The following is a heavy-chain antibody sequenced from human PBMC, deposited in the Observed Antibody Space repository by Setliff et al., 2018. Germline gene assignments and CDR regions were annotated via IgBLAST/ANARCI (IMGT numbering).Heavy chain of an antibody. CDR3: ARTCSGSGCYAGLES. CDR1: GFIFSDSA. J-gene: IGHJ4*02. D-gene: IGHD2-15*01. CDR2: IRSKPNNYAT. V-gene: IGHV3-73*01. Sequence: GSLRLSCAASGFIFSDSAVHWVRQAPGKGLEWIGRIRSKPNNYATEYTASMKGRFTISRDDSKNTAYLQMNSLRPEDTAVYYCARTCSGSGCYAGLESWGQGTLVTVSS.